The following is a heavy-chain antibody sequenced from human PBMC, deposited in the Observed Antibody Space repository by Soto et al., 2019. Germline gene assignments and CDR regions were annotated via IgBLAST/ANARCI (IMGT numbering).Heavy chain of an antibody. J-gene: IGHJ6*02. CDR2: IYWDDDK. V-gene: IGHV2-5*02. Sequence: SGPTLVNPTQTLTLTCIFSGFSLSTRGVGVGWIRQPPGKALEWLALIYWDDDKRYRSSLRSRLTITKDTSKNQVVLTMTNMDPVDTATYYCIQSRCGGDCLQSYASYYYYGMDVWGQGTTVTVSS. CDR1: GFSLSTRGVG. D-gene: IGHD2-21*02. CDR3: IQSRCGGDCLQSYASYYYYGMDV.